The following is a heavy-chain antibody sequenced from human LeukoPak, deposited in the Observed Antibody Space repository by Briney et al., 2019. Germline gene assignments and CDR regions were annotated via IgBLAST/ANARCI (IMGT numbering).Heavy chain of an antibody. D-gene: IGHD1-26*01. V-gene: IGHV3-23*01. CDR1: GFTFSSYT. CDR2: IPGSGDST. J-gene: IGHJ4*02. CDR3: AKRSGVSYGYFDY. Sequence: PGGSLRLSCAASGFTFSSYTMNWVRQAPGKGLEWVSAIPGSGDSTNYADSVKGRFTISRDNSKNTLYLQMNSLRAEDTAVYYCAKRSGVSYGYFDYWGQGTLVTVSS.